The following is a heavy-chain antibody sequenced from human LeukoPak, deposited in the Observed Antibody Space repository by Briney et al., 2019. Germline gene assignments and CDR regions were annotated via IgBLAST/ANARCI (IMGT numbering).Heavy chain of an antibody. CDR2: INPNNDGT. Sequence: ASVKVSCKASGYTFTGYYMHWVRQAPGQGLEWMGWINPNNDGTNYAQKFQGRVTMTRDTSISTAYMELSRLRSDDTAVYYCARDDYEGRFNWFDPWGQGTLVTVSS. D-gene: IGHD3-16*01. CDR1: GYTFTGYY. V-gene: IGHV1-2*02. J-gene: IGHJ5*02. CDR3: ARDDYEGRFNWFDP.